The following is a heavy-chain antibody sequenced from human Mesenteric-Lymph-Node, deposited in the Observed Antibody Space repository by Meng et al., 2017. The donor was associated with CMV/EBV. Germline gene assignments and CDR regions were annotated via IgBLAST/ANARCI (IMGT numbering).Heavy chain of an antibody. CDR3: ARNVDRQYGGNTPDY. CDR2: INPSGGST. V-gene: IGHV1-46*01. Sequence: SGYPFTRYYMHWVRQAPGQGLEWMGIINPSGGSTTYAQKLQGRITMTRDTSTSTVYMELSSLRSEDTAVYYCARNVDRQYGGNTPDYWGQGTLVTVSS. CDR1: GYPFTRYY. J-gene: IGHJ4*02. D-gene: IGHD4-23*01.